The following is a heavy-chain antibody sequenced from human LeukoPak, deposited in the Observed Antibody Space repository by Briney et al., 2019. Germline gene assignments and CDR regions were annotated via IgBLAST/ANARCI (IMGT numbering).Heavy chain of an antibody. CDR3: ARDQQLVRGFDP. CDR1: GGSISSYY. CDR2: IYYSGST. V-gene: IGHV4-59*01. Sequence: WATLSLICTVSGGSISSYYWSWIPQPPGKGLEWIGYIYYSGSTNYNPSLKSRVTISVDTSKNQFSLKLSSVTAADTAVYYCARDQQLVRGFDPWGQGTLVTVSS. J-gene: IGHJ5*02. D-gene: IGHD6-6*01.